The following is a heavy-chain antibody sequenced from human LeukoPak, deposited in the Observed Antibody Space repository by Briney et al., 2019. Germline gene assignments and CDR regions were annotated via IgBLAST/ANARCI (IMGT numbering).Heavy chain of an antibody. CDR1: GFTSGSYW. V-gene: IGHV3-7*01. Sequence: GGSLRLSCAASGFTSGSYWVSWVRQAPGKGLEWVANIKQDGSEKYYVDSVRGRFTISRDNAKNSLYLQMNSLGAEDTAVYYCARDRGSSGWYEFDYWGQGTLVTVSS. CDR3: ARDRGSSGWYEFDY. D-gene: IGHD6-19*01. J-gene: IGHJ4*02. CDR2: IKQDGSEK.